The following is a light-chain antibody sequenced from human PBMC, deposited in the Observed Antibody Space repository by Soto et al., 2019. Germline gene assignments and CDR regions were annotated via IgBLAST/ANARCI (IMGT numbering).Light chain of an antibody. CDR2: DVD. CDR1: SSNVGSNP. CDR3: VSFAGGTYV. Sequence: QSVLTQPPSASETPGQRVTISCSGSSSNVGSNPVNWYLHLPGTAPKLMIYDVDRRPPGVPDRFFGSKSGNTASLTVSGLQAEDEADYYCVSFAGGTYVFGTGTKVTV. J-gene: IGLJ1*01. V-gene: IGLV1-44*01.